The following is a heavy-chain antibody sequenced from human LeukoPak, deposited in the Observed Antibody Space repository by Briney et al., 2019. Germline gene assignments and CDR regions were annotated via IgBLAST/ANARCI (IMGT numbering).Heavy chain of an antibody. D-gene: IGHD3-9*01. Sequence: GSSLRLSCADSGFTFSSYGMHWVRQAPGKGLEWVAVISYDGSNKYYADSVKGRFTISRDNSKNTLYLQMNSLRAEDTAVYYCARGPGDILTGYPYGMDVWGKGTTVTVSS. CDR3: ARGPGDILTGYPYGMDV. V-gene: IGHV3-30*03. CDR1: GFTFSSYG. J-gene: IGHJ6*04. CDR2: ISYDGSNK.